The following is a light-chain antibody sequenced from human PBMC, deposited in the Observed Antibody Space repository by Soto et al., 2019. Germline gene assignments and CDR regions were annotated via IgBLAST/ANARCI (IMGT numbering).Light chain of an antibody. CDR2: EVS. J-gene: IGLJ2*01. CDR1: SSDVGGYKY. Sequence: QSALTQPASVSGSPGQSITISCTGTSSDVGGYKYVSWYQQHPGKAPKLMIYEVSNRPSGVSNRFSGSKSGNTASLTISGLQADDEAYYYCCSYTRSSTMVFGGGTKVTVL. CDR3: CSYTRSSTMV. V-gene: IGLV2-14*01.